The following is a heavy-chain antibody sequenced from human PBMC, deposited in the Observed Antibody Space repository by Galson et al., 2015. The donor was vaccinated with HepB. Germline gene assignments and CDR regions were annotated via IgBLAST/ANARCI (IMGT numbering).Heavy chain of an antibody. Sequence: SLRLSCAASGFTFSSYAMNWVRQAPEKGLEWVSTISGSGSRTYYADSVKGRFTISRDNSKNTLYLEMNSLRAEDTAIYYYAKEGILLWFGESFESYWGQGTLVTVSS. D-gene: IGHD3-10*01. CDR1: GFTFSSYA. CDR3: AKEGILLWFGESFESY. CDR2: ISGSGSRT. J-gene: IGHJ4*02. V-gene: IGHV3-23*01.